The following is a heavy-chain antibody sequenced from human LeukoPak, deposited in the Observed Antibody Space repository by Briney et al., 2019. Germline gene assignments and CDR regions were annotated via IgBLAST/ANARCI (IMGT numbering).Heavy chain of an antibody. D-gene: IGHD6-19*01. CDR1: GITVSSDY. CDR3: AREWGLIAVAGGPGY. CDR2: IYRAGST. J-gene: IGHJ4*02. V-gene: IGHV3-53*01. Sequence: PGGSLRLSCAASGITVSSDYMSWVRQAPGKGLEWVSIYRAGSTHYANFVKGRFTISRDNSKNTLFLEMTDLRAEDTEVYYCAREWGLIAVAGGPGYWGQGALVTVSS.